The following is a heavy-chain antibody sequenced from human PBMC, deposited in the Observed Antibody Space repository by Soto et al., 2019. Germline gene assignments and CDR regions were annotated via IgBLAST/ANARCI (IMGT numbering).Heavy chain of an antibody. CDR1: GYTFTSYA. V-gene: IGHV1-3*01. J-gene: IGHJ5*02. CDR2: INAGNGNT. CDR3: GRVSGLNWFDP. D-gene: IGHD3-10*01. Sequence: QVQLVQSGAEVKKPGASVKVSCKASGYTFTSYAIHWVRQAPGQRLEWMGWINAGNGNTKYSQKFQGRVTITRDTSASAAYMELSSLRSEDTAVYYCGRVSGLNWFDPWRQGTLVTVSS.